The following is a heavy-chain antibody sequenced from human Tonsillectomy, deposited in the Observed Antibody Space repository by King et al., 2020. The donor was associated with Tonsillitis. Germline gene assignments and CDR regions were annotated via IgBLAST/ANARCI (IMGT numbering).Heavy chain of an antibody. Sequence: VQLVESGGGVVQPGRSLTLSCAASGFTFNSYALHWVRQAPGKGLEWVAVISNGGSEKYYTDSVKGRFTISRDNSKNTVYLQMNSLRVEDTAVYSCARVRDGHSQVDHWGRGPLVTVSS. CDR3: ARVRDGHSQVDH. V-gene: IGHV3-30*04. CDR2: ISNGGSEK. J-gene: IGHJ4*02. CDR1: GFTFNSYA. D-gene: IGHD5-24*01.